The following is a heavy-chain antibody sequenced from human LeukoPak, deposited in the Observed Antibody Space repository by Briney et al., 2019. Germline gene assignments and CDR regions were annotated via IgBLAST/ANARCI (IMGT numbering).Heavy chain of an antibody. CDR2: IYYSGST. CDR1: GGSISSSSYY. CDR3: ARFDRSTRGSNWGDPFDL. V-gene: IGHV4-39*07. Sequence: SETLSLTCTVSGGSISSSSYYWGWIRQPPGKGLEWIGSIYYSGSTYYNPSLKSRVTISIGTSGNQFSLKLNSVTTADTAVYYCARFDRSTRGSNWGDPFDLWGQGTMVTVSS. J-gene: IGHJ3*01. D-gene: IGHD6-13*01.